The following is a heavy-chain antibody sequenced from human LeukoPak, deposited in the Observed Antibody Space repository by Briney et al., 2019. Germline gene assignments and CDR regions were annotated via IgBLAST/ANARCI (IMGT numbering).Heavy chain of an antibody. V-gene: IGHV4-59*01. Sequence: PSETLSLTCAVSGGSITKYFWSWIRQPLGKGLEWIGHISDRGSTNYNPSLESRVTISVDTSKNQFSLKLRSVTAADTAVYYCARLYSGYDSLDFDYWGQGTLVTVSS. CDR3: ARLYSGYDSLDFDY. J-gene: IGHJ4*02. CDR1: GGSITKYF. D-gene: IGHD5-12*01. CDR2: ISDRGST.